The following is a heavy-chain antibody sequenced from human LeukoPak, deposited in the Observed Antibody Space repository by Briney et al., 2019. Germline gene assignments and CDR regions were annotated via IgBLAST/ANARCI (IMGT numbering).Heavy chain of an antibody. CDR2: INHSGST. J-gene: IGHJ4*02. Sequence: SETLSLTCAVYGGSFSGYYWSWIRQPPGKGLEGVGEINHSGSTNYNPSLKSRVTISVDTSKNQFSLKLSSVTAADTAVYYCARGPGLGFGEFQSWGQGTLVTVSS. CDR3: ARGPGLGFGEFQS. D-gene: IGHD3-10*01. V-gene: IGHV4-34*01. CDR1: GGSFSGYY.